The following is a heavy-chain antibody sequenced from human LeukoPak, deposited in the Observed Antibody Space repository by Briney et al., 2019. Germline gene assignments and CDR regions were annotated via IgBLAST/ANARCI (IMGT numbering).Heavy chain of an antibody. D-gene: IGHD6-13*01. Sequence: GGSLRLSCAASGFTFSSYWMHWVRQAPGQGRVWVSHINSDGSSTSYADFGKGRFTISRDNAKNMLYLPMTSLRAEDTAVYYCVRGYSSTCYNWLDPWGQGTQVIVSS. CDR3: VRGYSSTCYNWLDP. V-gene: IGHV3-74*01. CDR2: INSDGSST. CDR1: GFTFSSYW. J-gene: IGHJ5*02.